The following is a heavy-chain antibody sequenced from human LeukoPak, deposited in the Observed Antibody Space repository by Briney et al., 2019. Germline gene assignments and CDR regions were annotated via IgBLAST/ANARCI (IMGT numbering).Heavy chain of an antibody. CDR3: AELGITMIGGV. V-gene: IGHV3-48*03. CDR1: GFTFSSYE. J-gene: IGHJ6*04. Sequence: PGGALRLSCAASGFTFSSYEMNWVRQAPGKGLEWVSYISSSGSTIYYADSVKGRFTISRDNAKNSLYLQMNSLRAEDTAVYYCAELGITMIGGVWGKGTTVTVSS. D-gene: IGHD3-10*02. CDR2: ISSSGSTI.